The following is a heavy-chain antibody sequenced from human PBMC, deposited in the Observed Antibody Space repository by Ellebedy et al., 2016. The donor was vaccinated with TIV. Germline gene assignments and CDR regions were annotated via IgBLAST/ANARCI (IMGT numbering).Heavy chain of an antibody. J-gene: IGHJ4*02. CDR3: ARAAGSGSYLDC. CDR2: ISSNGGST. V-gene: IGHV3-64*04. CDR1: GFTFSTYA. D-gene: IGHD3-10*01. Sequence: PGGSLRLSCSASGFTFSTYAMHWVRQAPGKGLQYVSGISSNGGSTYYADSVKGRFTISRDNSKNTLFLQINSLRAEDTAVYYCARAAGSGSYLDCWGQGTLVTVSS.